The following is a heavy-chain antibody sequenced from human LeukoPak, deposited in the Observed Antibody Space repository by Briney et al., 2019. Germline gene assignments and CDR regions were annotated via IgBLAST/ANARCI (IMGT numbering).Heavy chain of an antibody. J-gene: IGHJ4*02. CDR2: IYYSGST. Sequence: PSEALSLTCTVSGGSISRYYWSWIRQPPGKGLEWIGYIYYSGSTNYTPSLKSRVTISVDTSKNQFSLRLSSVTAADTAVYYCARLHYVWGSTPAFDYWGQGTLVTVSS. CDR1: GGSISRYY. V-gene: IGHV4-59*12. CDR3: ARLHYVWGSTPAFDY. D-gene: IGHD3-16*01.